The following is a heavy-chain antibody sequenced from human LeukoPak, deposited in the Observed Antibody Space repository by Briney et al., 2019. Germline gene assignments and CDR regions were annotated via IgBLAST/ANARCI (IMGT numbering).Heavy chain of an antibody. Sequence: SETLSLTCTVSGGSINTYYWTWIRQPPGKGLEWIGYTYYTGSTNYNPSLKSRLTISVDSSKNQFSLRLSSVTATDTAVYYCARQRKSPDVLRFDYWGQGTLVTVSP. D-gene: IGHD3-16*01. CDR3: ARQRKSPDVLRFDY. J-gene: IGHJ4*02. CDR1: GGSINTYY. CDR2: TYYTGST. V-gene: IGHV4-59*08.